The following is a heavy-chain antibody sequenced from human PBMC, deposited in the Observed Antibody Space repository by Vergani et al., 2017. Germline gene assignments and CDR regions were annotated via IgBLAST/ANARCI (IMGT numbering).Heavy chain of an antibody. D-gene: IGHD5-24*01. CDR2: IYTSGSS. Sequence: QVQLQESGPGLVKPSETLSLTCTVSGGSISSYYWSWIRQPDGKGLEWIGRIYTSGSSNYNPSLKSRVTMSVETSKKQFSLKLSSVPAADTAAYYCAKQAERNWFDPWGQGTLVTVSS. CDR1: GGSISSYY. J-gene: IGHJ5*02. CDR3: AKQAERNWFDP. V-gene: IGHV4-4*07.